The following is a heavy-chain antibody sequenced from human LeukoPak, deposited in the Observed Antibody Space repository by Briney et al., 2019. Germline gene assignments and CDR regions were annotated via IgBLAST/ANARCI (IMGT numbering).Heavy chain of an antibody. D-gene: IGHD6-13*01. CDR3: ARAMGYSSSWYDSYYMDV. V-gene: IGHV1-46*01. J-gene: IGHJ6*03. CDR1: GYTFTSYY. Sequence: GASVKVSCKASGYTFTSYYMHGVRQAPGQGLEWMGIINPSGGSTSYAQKFQGRVTMTRDMSTSTDYMELSRLRSEDTAVYYCARAMGYSSSWYDSYYMDVWGKGTTVTVSS. CDR2: INPSGGST.